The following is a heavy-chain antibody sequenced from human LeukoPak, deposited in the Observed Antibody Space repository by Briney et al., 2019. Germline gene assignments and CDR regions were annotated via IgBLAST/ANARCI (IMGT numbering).Heavy chain of an antibody. CDR1: GYTFTSYG. Sequence: GASVKVSCKASGYTFTSYGISWVRQAPGQGLEWMGWISAYNGNTNYAQKLQGRVTMTTDTSTSTAYMELRSLRSDDTAVYYCARLFDYDSSGYYSGGLQYYYGMDVWGQGTTVTVSS. D-gene: IGHD3-22*01. V-gene: IGHV1-18*01. CDR2: ISAYNGNT. CDR3: ARLFDYDSSGYYSGGLQYYYGMDV. J-gene: IGHJ6*02.